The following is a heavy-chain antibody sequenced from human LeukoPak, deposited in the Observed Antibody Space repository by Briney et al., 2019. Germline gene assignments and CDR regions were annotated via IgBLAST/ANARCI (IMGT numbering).Heavy chain of an antibody. V-gene: IGHV1-2*02. CDR1: GYTFTGYY. J-gene: IGHJ5*02. Sequence: ASVKVSCKASGYTFTGYYMHWVRQAPGQGLEWMGCINPNSGGTNYAQKFQGRVTMTRDTSISTAYMELSRLRSDDTAVYYCARDGVEWELLGVNWFDPWGQGTLVTVSS. D-gene: IGHD1-26*01. CDR2: INPNSGGT. CDR3: ARDGVEWELLGVNWFDP.